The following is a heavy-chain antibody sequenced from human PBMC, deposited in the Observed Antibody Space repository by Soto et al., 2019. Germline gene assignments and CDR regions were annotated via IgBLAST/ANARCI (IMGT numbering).Heavy chain of an antibody. V-gene: IGHV3-48*02. D-gene: IGHD3-10*01. CDR2: ISSSSSTI. CDR3: ARDRATSRREEYDY. CDR1: GFTFSSYS. J-gene: IGHJ4*02. Sequence: GGSLRLSCAASGFTFSSYSMNWVRQAPGKGLEWVSYISSSSSTIYYADSVKGQFTISKDNAKNSLYLQMNSLRDEDTAVYYCARDRATSRREEYDYWGQGTLVTGSS.